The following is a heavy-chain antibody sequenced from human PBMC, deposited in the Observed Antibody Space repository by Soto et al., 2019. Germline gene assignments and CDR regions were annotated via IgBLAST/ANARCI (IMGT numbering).Heavy chain of an antibody. D-gene: IGHD6-19*01. J-gene: IGHJ5*02. Sequence: SVKVSCKASGGTFSSYAISWGRQAPGQGLEWMGGIIPIFGTANYAQKFQGRVTITADKSTSTAYMELSSLRSEDTAVYYCARERYSSGWYRTNWFDPWGQGTLVTVSS. CDR3: ARERYSSGWYRTNWFDP. V-gene: IGHV1-69*06. CDR2: IIPIFGTA. CDR1: GGTFSSYA.